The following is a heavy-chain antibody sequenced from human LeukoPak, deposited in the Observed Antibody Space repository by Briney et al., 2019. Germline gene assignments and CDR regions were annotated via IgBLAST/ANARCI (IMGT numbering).Heavy chain of an antibody. D-gene: IGHD6-19*01. Sequence: GGSVRHFRGASGFNFRRYFMVWLGQARGEGLEWVANLKQDGSEKYYVDSVKGRLTIFRVQAKNLLVLEVVSLGGQGRAVHCGTGGQGWLVDYWGQGTLVTVSS. CDR3: TGGQGWLVDY. CDR2: LKQDGSEK. CDR1: GFNFRRYF. J-gene: IGHJ4*02. V-gene: IGHV3-7*05.